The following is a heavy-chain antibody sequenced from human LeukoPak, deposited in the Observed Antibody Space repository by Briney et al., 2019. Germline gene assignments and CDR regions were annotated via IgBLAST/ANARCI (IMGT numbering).Heavy chain of an antibody. CDR3: AREGLYSSSSDFDY. CDR2: LNPKTGDT. Sequence: ASVKVSCKASGYTFTGYYVHWVRQAPGQGLQWMGYLNPKTGDTKYAQKLQGRVTTTRDTSISTAYMELSGLRSDDTAVYYCAREGLYSSSSDFDYWGQGTVVTVSS. J-gene: IGHJ4*02. D-gene: IGHD6-13*01. V-gene: IGHV1-2*02. CDR1: GYTFTGYY.